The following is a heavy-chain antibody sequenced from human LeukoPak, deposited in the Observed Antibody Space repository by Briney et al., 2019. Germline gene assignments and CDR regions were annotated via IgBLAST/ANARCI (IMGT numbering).Heavy chain of an antibody. Sequence: GGSLRLSCAASGFTFSSYWMSWVRQAPGKGLEWVANIKQDGSEKYYVDSVKGRFTISRDNVKNSLYLQMNSLRAEDTAVYYCARDRALAAAGTNYFDYWGQGTLVTVSS. CDR3: ARDRALAAAGTNYFDY. CDR2: IKQDGSEK. J-gene: IGHJ4*02. V-gene: IGHV3-7*01. CDR1: GFTFSSYW. D-gene: IGHD6-13*01.